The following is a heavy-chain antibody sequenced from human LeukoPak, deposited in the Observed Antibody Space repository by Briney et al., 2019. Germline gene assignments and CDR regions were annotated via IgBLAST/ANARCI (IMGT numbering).Heavy chain of an antibody. V-gene: IGHV3-74*01. J-gene: IGHJ4*02. CDR3: ARAHGRITRDAYFDY. Sequence: GGSLRLSCAASGFTFSNYWMHWVRQVPGKGLVWVSRIDGGGNNRNYADSVKGRFAISRDDSKNTLHLQMDSLRAEDTAIYYCARAHGRITRDAYFDYWGQGTLVTVSS. CDR1: GFTFSNYW. D-gene: IGHD3-10*01. CDR2: IDGGGNNR.